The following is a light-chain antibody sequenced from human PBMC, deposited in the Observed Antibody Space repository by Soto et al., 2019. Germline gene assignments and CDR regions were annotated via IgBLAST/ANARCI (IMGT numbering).Light chain of an antibody. CDR1: SNDVGGYDY. CDR2: DVT. J-gene: IGLJ2*01. CDR3: CSYAGNYTV. V-gene: IGLV2-11*01. Sequence: QSALTQPRLVSASPGQSVTISCTGTSNDVGGYDYVSWYQQYPGKAPTYILYDVTNRPSGVPDRFSGSKSGNTASLTISGLQADDEADYYCCSYAGNYTVFGGGTKLTVL.